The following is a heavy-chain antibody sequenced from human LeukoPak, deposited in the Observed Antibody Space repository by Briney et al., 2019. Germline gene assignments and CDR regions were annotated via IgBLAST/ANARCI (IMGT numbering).Heavy chain of an antibody. CDR2: IRTNNYR. Sequence: GGSLRLSYAASGFSFSSYTMNWLRQAPGKGLEWVSSIRTNNYRYGAGSVKGRFTISRDNAKNPLFLQMDSLRAEDTAVYYCARDGHFDFWGQGTLVTVSS. V-gene: IGHV3-21*01. CDR3: ARDGHFDF. CDR1: GFSFSSYT. D-gene: IGHD3/OR15-3a*01. J-gene: IGHJ4*02.